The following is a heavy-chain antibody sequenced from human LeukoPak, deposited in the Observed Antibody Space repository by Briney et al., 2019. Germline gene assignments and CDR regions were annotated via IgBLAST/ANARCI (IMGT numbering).Heavy chain of an antibody. D-gene: IGHD2-2*01. CDR1: GGSISSGSYY. J-gene: IGHJ3*02. Sequence: SETLSLTCTVSGGSISSGSYYWSWIRQPAGKGLEWIGRIYTSGSTNYNPSLKSRVTISVDTSKNQFSLKLSSVTAADTAVYYCARSIVVVPAAKADAFDIWGQGTMVTVS. CDR2: IYTSGST. CDR3: ARSIVVVPAAKADAFDI. V-gene: IGHV4-61*02.